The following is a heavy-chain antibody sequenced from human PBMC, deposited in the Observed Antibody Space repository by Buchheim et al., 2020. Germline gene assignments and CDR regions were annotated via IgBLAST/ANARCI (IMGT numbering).Heavy chain of an antibody. Sequence: EVQLVESGGGLVQPGGSLRLSCVASGFTFSSYEMNWVRQAPGKGLEWVSYISSSGSTIYYADSVKGRFTISRDNAKNSLYLQKSSLRAEDTAVYYCAVIYCSSTSCPPDGMDVWGQGTT. CDR3: AVIYCSSTSCPPDGMDV. CDR2: ISSSGSTI. CDR1: GFTFSSYE. J-gene: IGHJ6*02. D-gene: IGHD2-2*01. V-gene: IGHV3-48*03.